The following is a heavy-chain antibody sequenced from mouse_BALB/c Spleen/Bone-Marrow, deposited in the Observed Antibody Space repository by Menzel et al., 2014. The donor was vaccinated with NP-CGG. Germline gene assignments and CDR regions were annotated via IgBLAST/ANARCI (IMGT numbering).Heavy chain of an antibody. CDR3: AREADGYYVGAMDY. Sequence: VQLQQSGLELGKPGASVKMSCKAFGYTFSSYVIHWVKQKPGQGLEWIGYINPYDDGTKYNEKFKGKATLTSDKSSSTAYIDLSSLTSEDSAVYYCAREADGYYVGAMDYWGQGTSVTVSS. CDR1: GYTFSSYV. CDR2: INPYDDGT. J-gene: IGHJ4*01. V-gene: IGHV1-14*01. D-gene: IGHD2-3*01.